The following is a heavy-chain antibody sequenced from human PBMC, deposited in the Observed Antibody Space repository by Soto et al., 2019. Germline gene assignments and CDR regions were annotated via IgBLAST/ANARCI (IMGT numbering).Heavy chain of an antibody. CDR3: AKGRLALRGVVAPMDV. J-gene: IGHJ6*02. V-gene: IGHV3-9*01. D-gene: IGHD3-3*01. Sequence: GGSLRLSCAASGFTFDDYALHWVRQAPGKGLEWVSGISWNSGSIGYADSVKGRFTISRDNVKNSLYLQMNSLRAEDTALSYCAKGRLALRGVVAPMDVWGQGTTVTVSS. CDR1: GFTFDDYA. CDR2: ISWNSGSI.